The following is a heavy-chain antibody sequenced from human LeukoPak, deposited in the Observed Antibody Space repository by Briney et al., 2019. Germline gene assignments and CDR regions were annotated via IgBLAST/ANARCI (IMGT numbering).Heavy chain of an antibody. CDR3: ARGSGLYYYDSSGYYYLN. CDR1: GYTFTGYY. V-gene: IGHV1-2*02. J-gene: IGHJ4*02. D-gene: IGHD3-22*01. CDR2: INPNSGGT. Sequence: ASVKVSCKASGYTFTGYYMHWVRQAPGQGLEWMGWINPNSGGTNYAQKFQGRVTMTRDTSISTAYMELSGLRSDDTAVYYCARGSGLYYYDSSGYYYLNWGQGTLVTVSS.